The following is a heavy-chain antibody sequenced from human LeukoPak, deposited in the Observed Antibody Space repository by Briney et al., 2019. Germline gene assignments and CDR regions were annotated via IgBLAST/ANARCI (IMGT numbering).Heavy chain of an antibody. Sequence: GGSLRLSCAASGFTVSSNYMSWVRQAPGKGLEWVSVIYSGGSTYYADFVKGRFTISRDNSKNTLYLQMNSLRAEDTAVYYCARDLGSSGSDAFDIWGQGTMVTVSS. CDR3: ARDLGSSGSDAFDI. D-gene: IGHD3-22*01. CDR2: IYSGGST. J-gene: IGHJ3*02. CDR1: GFTVSSNY. V-gene: IGHV3-53*01.